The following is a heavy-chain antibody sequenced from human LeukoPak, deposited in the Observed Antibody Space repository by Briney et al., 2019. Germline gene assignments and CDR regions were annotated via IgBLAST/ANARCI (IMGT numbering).Heavy chain of an antibody. Sequence: GGSLRLSCAASGFTFSSYWMSWVRQAPGKGLEWVANIKQDGSEKYYVDSVKGRFTISRDNAKNSLYLQMNSLRAEDTAVYYCARYAFWSGYYPFDYWGQGTLVTVSS. CDR2: IKQDGSEK. CDR3: ARYAFWSGYYPFDY. V-gene: IGHV3-7*01. J-gene: IGHJ4*02. CDR1: GFTFSSYW. D-gene: IGHD3-3*01.